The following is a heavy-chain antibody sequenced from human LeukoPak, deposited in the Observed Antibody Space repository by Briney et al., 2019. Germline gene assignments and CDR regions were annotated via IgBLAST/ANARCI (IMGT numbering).Heavy chain of an antibody. Sequence: SVEVSCKASGGTFSSYAISWVRQAPGQGLEWMGGIIPIFGTANYAQKFQGRVTITADESTSTAYMELSSLRSEDTAVYYCARDCSSTSCFNWFDPWGQGTLVTVSS. J-gene: IGHJ5*02. V-gene: IGHV1-69*13. CDR3: ARDCSSTSCFNWFDP. CDR1: GGTFSSYA. CDR2: IIPIFGTA. D-gene: IGHD2-2*01.